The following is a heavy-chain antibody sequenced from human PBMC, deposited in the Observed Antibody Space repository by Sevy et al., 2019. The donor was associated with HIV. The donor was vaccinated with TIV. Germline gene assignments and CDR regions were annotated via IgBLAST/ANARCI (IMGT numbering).Heavy chain of an antibody. V-gene: IGHV3-23*01. Sequence: GGSLRLSCAASGFTFSSYAMSWVRQAPGKGLEWVSPISGSGGSTYYADSVKGRFTISRDNSKNTLYLQMNSLRAEDTAVYYCAKVRLGDYYGSGSYYPDYYFDYWGQGTLVTVSS. D-gene: IGHD3-10*01. J-gene: IGHJ4*02. CDR1: GFTFSSYA. CDR2: ISGSGGST. CDR3: AKVRLGDYYGSGSYYPDYYFDY.